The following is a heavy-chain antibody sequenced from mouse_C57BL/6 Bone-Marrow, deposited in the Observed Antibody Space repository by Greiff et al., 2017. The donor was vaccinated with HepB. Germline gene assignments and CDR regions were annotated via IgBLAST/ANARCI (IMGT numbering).Heavy chain of an antibody. CDR3: TVITTVRYYAMDY. CDR1: GFTFSNYW. Sequence: EVKLEESGGGLVQPGGSMKLSCVASGFTFSNYWMNWVRQSPEKGLEWVAQIRLKSDNYATHYAESVKGRFTISRDDSKSSVYLQMNNLRAEDTGIYYCTVITTVRYYAMDYWGQGTSVTVSS. J-gene: IGHJ4*01. D-gene: IGHD1-1*01. V-gene: IGHV6-3*01. CDR2: IRLKSDNYAT.